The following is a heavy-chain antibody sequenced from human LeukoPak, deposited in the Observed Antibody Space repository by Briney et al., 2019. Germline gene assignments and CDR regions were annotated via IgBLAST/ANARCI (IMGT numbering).Heavy chain of an antibody. Sequence: PGRSLRLSCAASGFTFSSYGMHWVHQAPGKGLEWVAVIWYDGSNKYYADSVKGRFNISRDNSKNTLYLQMNSLRAEDTAVYYCARVMRQQLVLIDYWGQGTLVTVSS. J-gene: IGHJ4*02. D-gene: IGHD6-13*01. CDR1: GFTFSSYG. CDR3: ARVMRQQLVLIDY. CDR2: IWYDGSNK. V-gene: IGHV3-33*01.